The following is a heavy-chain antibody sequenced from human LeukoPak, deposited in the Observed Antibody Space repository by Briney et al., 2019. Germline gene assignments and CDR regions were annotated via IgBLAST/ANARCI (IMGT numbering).Heavy chain of an antibody. CDR2: INPNSRGT. CDR3: ARGAVAEQSEYFQY. CDR1: GYSXTDYY. V-gene: IGHV1-2*02. J-gene: IGHJ1*01. D-gene: IGHD6-19*01. Sequence: ASVKVSCKASGYSXTDYYMHGVRQAPGQGLEWMEWINPNSRGTNYAQKFQGRVTMTRDTSISTAYMEVSRLRSDDTAVYYCARGAVAEQSEYFQYWGQGTLVTVSS.